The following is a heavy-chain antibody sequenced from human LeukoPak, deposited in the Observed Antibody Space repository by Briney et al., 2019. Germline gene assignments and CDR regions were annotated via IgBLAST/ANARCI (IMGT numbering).Heavy chain of an antibody. CDR2: ITDSGGAN. D-gene: IGHD3-16*01. V-gene: IGHV3-48*02. CDR1: GFTFSSYS. J-gene: IGHJ4*02. Sequence: GGSLRLSCAASGFTFSSYSMNWARQTPGKGLEWVSYITDSGGANYYADSVKGRFTISRDNAKNSLYLQVSSLRDEDTGIYYCARDHNWGFDYWGQGALVTVSS. CDR3: ARDHNWGFDY.